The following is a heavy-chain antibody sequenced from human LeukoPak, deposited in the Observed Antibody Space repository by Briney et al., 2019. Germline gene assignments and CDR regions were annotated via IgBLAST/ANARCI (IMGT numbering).Heavy chain of an antibody. CDR1: GYTFTSYY. D-gene: IGHD6-6*01. CDR2: INPSGGST. Sequence: GASVKVSCTASGYTFTSYYMHWVRQAPGQGLEWMGIINPSGGSTSYAQKFQGRVTMTRDTSTSTIYMELSSLRSEDTAVYYCAGAAIAARYYFDYWGQGSLVTVSS. J-gene: IGHJ4*02. CDR3: AGAAIAARYYFDY. V-gene: IGHV1-46*01.